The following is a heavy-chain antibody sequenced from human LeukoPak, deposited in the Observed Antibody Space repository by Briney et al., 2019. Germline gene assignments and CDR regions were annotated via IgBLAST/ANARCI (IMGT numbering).Heavy chain of an antibody. CDR2: IIPIFGTA. J-gene: IGHJ5*02. D-gene: IGHD3-22*01. CDR1: GGTFSSYA. Sequence: SVKVSCKASGGTFSSYAISWVRQAPGQGLEWMGGIIPIFGTANYAQKFQGRVTITADKSTSTAYMELSSLRSEDTAVYYCARDYYYDSSGYDWFDPWGQGTLVTVSS. V-gene: IGHV1-69*06. CDR3: ARDYYYDSSGYDWFDP.